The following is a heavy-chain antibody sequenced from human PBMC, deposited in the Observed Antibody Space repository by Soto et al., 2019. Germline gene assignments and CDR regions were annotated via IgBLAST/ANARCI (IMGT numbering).Heavy chain of an antibody. V-gene: IGHV3-49*04. J-gene: IGHJ6*02. CDR3: TRGDTEQLDYYYYGMDV. CDR1: GFTFGDYA. D-gene: IGHD6-6*01. Sequence: GGSLRLSCTASGFTFGDYAMSWVRQAPGKGLEWVGFIRSKAYGGTTEYAASVKGRFTISRDDSKSIAYLQMNSLKTEDTAVYYCTRGDTEQLDYYYYGMDVWGQGTTVTVSS. CDR2: IRSKAYGGTT.